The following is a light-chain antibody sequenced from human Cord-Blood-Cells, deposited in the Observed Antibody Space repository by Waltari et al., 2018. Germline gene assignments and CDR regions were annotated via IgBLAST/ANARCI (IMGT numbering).Light chain of an antibody. CDR1: QSVSSD. J-gene: IGKJ5*01. CDR2: DAS. V-gene: IGKV3-11*01. Sequence: EIVLTQSPATLSLSPGERATLSCRASQSVSSDLAWYQQQPGKAPRLLIYDASNRATGIPARFSGSGSGTDFTLTISSLEPEDFAVYYCQQRSNWPTFGQGTRLEIK. CDR3: QQRSNWPT.